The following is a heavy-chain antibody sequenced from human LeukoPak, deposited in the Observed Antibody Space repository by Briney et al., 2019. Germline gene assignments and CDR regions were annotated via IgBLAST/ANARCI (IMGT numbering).Heavy chain of an antibody. CDR3: ARRTGDRGDAFDM. J-gene: IGHJ3*02. Sequence: GESLKISCKGSGYSFTSYWIGWVRQMPGKGLEWLGIIYPGDSDTRYSPSFQGQVTISADKSISTAYLQWSSLKASDTAMYYCARRTGDRGDAFDMWGQGTMVTVSS. D-gene: IGHD7-27*01. CDR1: GYSFTSYW. V-gene: IGHV5-51*01. CDR2: IYPGDSDT.